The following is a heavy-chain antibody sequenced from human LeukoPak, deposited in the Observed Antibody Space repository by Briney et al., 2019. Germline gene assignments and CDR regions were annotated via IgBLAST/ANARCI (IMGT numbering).Heavy chain of an antibody. CDR2: IYPGDSQT. Sequence: GESLKISCKGSGYSFSSHYIAWVRQMPGQGLEWMGIIYPGDSQTRYSPSFQGQVTISADKFISTAYLQWSGLKASDTAIYYCARSSVNWFDPWGQGTLVTVSS. CDR3: ARSSVNWFDP. D-gene: IGHD3-3*01. CDR1: GYSFSSHY. J-gene: IGHJ5*02. V-gene: IGHV5-51*01.